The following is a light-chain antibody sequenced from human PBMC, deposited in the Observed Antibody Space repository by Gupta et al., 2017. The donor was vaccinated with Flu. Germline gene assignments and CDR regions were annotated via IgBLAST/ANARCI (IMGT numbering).Light chain of an antibody. Sequence: DIQLTQSPSSLSASVGDRVTITCRASQSVSNYLNWYQKKAGKAPKLLIYAASSLQSGVPSRFSGSGSETDFTLTISRLEPEDFATYYCQQSIYSPFTFGQGTKVEIK. CDR2: AAS. V-gene: IGKV1-39*01. CDR3: QQSIYSPFT. CDR1: QSVSNY. J-gene: IGKJ2*01.